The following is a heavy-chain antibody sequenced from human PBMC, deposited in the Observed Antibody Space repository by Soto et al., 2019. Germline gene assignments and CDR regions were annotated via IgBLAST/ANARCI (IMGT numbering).Heavy chain of an antibody. J-gene: IGHJ5*02. CDR2: ISAYNGNT. Sequence: GASVKVSCKASGYTFTSYGISWVRQAPEQGLEWMGWISAYNGNTNYAQKLQGRVTMTTDTSTSTAYMELRSLRSDDTAVYYCARRVLRYFDWSYNWFDPWGQGPLVTVSS. V-gene: IGHV1-18*01. D-gene: IGHD3-9*01. CDR1: GYTFTSYG. CDR3: ARRVLRYFDWSYNWFDP.